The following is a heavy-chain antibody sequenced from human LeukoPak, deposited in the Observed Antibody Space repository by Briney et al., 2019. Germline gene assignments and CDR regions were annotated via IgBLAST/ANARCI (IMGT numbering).Heavy chain of an antibody. V-gene: IGHV3-33*06. CDR3: VKKVDSKDLVY. J-gene: IGHJ4*02. D-gene: IGHD2-15*01. Sequence: PGGSLRLSCAASGFTFNSYGMRWVRQTPGKGLECVSLIWFDGSNTYYADSVKGRFTISRDNSKNTLYLQMENLRAEDTAMYFCVKKVDSKDLVYRGEGALVIVSP. CDR1: GFTFNSYG. CDR2: IWFDGSNT.